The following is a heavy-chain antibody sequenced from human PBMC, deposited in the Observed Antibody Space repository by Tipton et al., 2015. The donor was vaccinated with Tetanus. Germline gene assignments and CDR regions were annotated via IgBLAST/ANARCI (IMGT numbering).Heavy chain of an antibody. J-gene: IGHJ2*01. Sequence: SLRLSCEASGFIFSDYYMDWVRQAPGKGLEWVGRTSSRVHQHTTEYAASWKGRFTISRDDSKGSLILEMSSLRTEDTAVYFCVREAGSWQQSSWYYELWGRGAPVSVSS. CDR3: VREAGSWQQSSWYYEL. V-gene: IGHV3-72*01. CDR1: GFIFSDYY. D-gene: IGHD5-24*01. CDR2: TSSRVHQHTT.